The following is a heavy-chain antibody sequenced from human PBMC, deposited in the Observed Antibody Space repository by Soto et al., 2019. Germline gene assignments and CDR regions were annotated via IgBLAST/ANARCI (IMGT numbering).Heavy chain of an antibody. CDR3: AAESPYCSSTSCYGSGSYAFDI. Sequence: ASVVSCKASGFTFTSSAVQWVRQARGQRLEWIGWIVVGSGNTNYAQKFQERVTITRDMSTSTAYMELSSLRSEDTAVYYCAAESPYCSSTSCYGSGSYAFDIWGQGTMVTVSS. CDR2: IVVGSGNT. D-gene: IGHD2-2*01. CDR1: GFTFTSSA. J-gene: IGHJ3*02. V-gene: IGHV1-58*01.